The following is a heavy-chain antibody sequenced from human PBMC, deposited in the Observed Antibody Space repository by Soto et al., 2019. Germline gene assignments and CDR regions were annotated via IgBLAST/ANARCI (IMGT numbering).Heavy chain of an antibody. CDR1: GFTFSSYG. CDR2: ISYDGSNK. CDR3: AVGITGTTGYYYGMDV. D-gene: IGHD1-20*01. J-gene: IGHJ6*02. Sequence: PGGSLRLSCAASGFTFSSYGMHWVRQAPGKGLEWVAVISYDGSNKYYADSVKGRFTISRGNSKNTLYLQMNSLRAEDTAVYYCAVGITGTTGYYYGMDVWGQGTTVTVSS. V-gene: IGHV3-30*03.